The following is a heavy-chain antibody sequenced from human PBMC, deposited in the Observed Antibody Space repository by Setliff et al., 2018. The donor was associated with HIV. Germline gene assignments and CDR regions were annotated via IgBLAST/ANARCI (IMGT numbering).Heavy chain of an antibody. J-gene: IGHJ4*02. CDR2: ISSSASTI. V-gene: IGHV3-48*03. D-gene: IGHD2-21*01. CDR3: AIEDGCGGHYHS. Sequence: GSLRLSCAASGFTFTNYEMNWVRQAPGKGLEWVSYISSSASTISYGDSMKGRITISRDKANNSLYLQIHSLTAEDTAVYYRAIEDGCGGHYHSWGQGTLVTVSS. CDR1: GFTFTNYE.